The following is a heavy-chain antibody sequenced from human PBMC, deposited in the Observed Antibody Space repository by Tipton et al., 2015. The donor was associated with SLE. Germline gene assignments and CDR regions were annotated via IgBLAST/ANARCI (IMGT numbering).Heavy chain of an antibody. D-gene: IGHD3-3*01. CDR3: ARFRYYDLLYYFDY. CDR1: GASISSYY. CDR2: IYYSGST. Sequence: TLSLTCTVSGASISSYYWSWIRQPPGKGLEWIGSIYYSGSTYYNPSLKSRVTISVDTSKNQFSLKLSSVTAADTAVYYCARFRYYDLLYYFDYWGQGTLVTVSS. V-gene: IGHV4-59*12. J-gene: IGHJ4*02.